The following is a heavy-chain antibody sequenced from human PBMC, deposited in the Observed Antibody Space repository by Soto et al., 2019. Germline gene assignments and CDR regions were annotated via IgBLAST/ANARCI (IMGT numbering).Heavy chain of an antibody. CDR1: GYTFTSYG. V-gene: IGHV1-18*04. D-gene: IGHD3-9*01. Sequence: QVQLVQSGAEVKKPGASVKVSCKASGYTFTSYGISWVRQAPGQGLEWMGWISAYNGNTNYAQKLQGRVTMTTDTDTSTAYRELRRLRSEDTAVYYCARVGILTGYPSNPIYGMDVWGQGTTVTVSS. J-gene: IGHJ6*02. CDR3: ARVGILTGYPSNPIYGMDV. CDR2: ISAYNGNT.